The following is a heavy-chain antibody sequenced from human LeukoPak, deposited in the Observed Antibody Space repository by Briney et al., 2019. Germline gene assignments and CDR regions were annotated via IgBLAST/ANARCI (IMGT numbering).Heavy chain of an antibody. V-gene: IGHV3-74*01. CDR2: MNSDGSST. D-gene: IGHD3-22*01. Sequence: GGSLRLSCAASGFTFSSYWMHWVRQAPGKGLVWVSRMNSDGSSTTYADSVKGRFTISRDNAKNTLYLQMNSLRAEDTAVYYCARDRGGYYDSSGYLDYWGQGTLVTVSS. J-gene: IGHJ4*02. CDR3: ARDRGGYYDSSGYLDY. CDR1: GFTFSSYW.